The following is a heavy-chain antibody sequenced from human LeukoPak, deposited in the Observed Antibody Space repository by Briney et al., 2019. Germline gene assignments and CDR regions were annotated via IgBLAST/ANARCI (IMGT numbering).Heavy chain of an antibody. J-gene: IGHJ4*02. CDR3: ALSDTAMIKGGFDY. CDR2: IYYSGIA. Sequence: TSETLSLTCSVSGGSISGYYWSWIRQPPGKGLEWIGYIYYSGIANYNPSLKSRVTISIDTSKNQFSLKLSSVTPADTAVYYCALSDTAMIKGGFDYWGQGTLVTVSS. CDR1: GGSISGYY. D-gene: IGHD5-18*01. V-gene: IGHV4-59*03.